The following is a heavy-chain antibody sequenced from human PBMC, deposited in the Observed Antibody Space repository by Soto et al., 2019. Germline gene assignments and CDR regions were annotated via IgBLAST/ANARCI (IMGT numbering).Heavy chain of an antibody. CDR1: AYTFTAYS. V-gene: IGHV1-3*01. Sequence: GASVKVSCKAPAYTFTAYSIHWMRQAPGQRLEWMGWLNVVTGDTGYSQNLQGRVTITRDTSASTVYIELSSLTSEDTAVYYCARKKYYAAGVYHFDHWGQGTLVTVSS. J-gene: IGHJ4*02. CDR3: ARKKYYAAGVYHFDH. D-gene: IGHD3-16*01. CDR2: LNVVTGDT.